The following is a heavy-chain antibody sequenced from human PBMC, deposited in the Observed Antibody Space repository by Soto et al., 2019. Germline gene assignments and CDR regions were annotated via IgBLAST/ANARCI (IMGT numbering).Heavy chain of an antibody. V-gene: IGHV3-21*01. CDR2: ISSSSSYI. J-gene: IGHJ5*02. Sequence: GGSLRLSCASSGFTFSSYSMNWVRQAPGKGLEWVSSISSSSSYIYYADSVKGRFTISRDNAKNSLYLQMNSLRAEDTAVYYCARDLEGYCSGGSCYPWFDPWGQGTLVTVSS. CDR1: GFTFSSYS. D-gene: IGHD2-15*01. CDR3: ARDLEGYCSGGSCYPWFDP.